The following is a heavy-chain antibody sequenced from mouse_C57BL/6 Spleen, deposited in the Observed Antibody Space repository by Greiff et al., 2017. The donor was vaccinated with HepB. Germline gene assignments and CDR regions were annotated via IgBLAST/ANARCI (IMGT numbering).Heavy chain of an antibody. CDR1: GYTFTDYY. CDR2: INPNNGGT. J-gene: IGHJ2*01. CDR3: ARKGIYDGYPFDY. D-gene: IGHD2-3*01. V-gene: IGHV1-26*01. Sequence: EVQLQQSGPELVKPGASVKISCKASGYTFTDYYMNWVKQSHGKSLEWIGDINPNNGGTSYNQKFKGKATLTVDKSSSTAYMELRSLTAEDSAVYYCARKGIYDGYPFDYWGQGTTLTVSS.